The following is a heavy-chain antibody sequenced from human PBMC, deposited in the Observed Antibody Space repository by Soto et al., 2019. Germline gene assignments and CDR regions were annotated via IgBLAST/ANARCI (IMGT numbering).Heavy chain of an antibody. V-gene: IGHV4-31*03. CDR2: IYCGGST. D-gene: IGHD3-22*01. CDR1: GGSISSGGYY. Sequence: SETLSLTCTVSGGSISSGGYYWSWIRQHPGKGLEWIGYIYCGGSTYYNPSLKSRATISGDTTKNQFSLKLSSVTAADAAVYYCARGEYYYENSGTNGDDVWGQGITVTVSS. CDR3: ARGEYYYENSGTNGDDV. J-gene: IGHJ6*02.